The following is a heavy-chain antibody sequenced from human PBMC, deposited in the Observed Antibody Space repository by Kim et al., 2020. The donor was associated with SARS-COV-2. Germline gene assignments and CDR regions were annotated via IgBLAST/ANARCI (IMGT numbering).Heavy chain of an antibody. CDR1: GFSLITYS. D-gene: IGHD3-22*01. CDR3: ARDLKGYYSFDY. V-gene: IGHV3-48*02. Sequence: GGSLRLSCKASGFSLITYSLNWVRQAPGKGLQWVSSISSSGSDIHYADSVKGRFTISRDIAQNSLYLQMNSLRDEDAAVYFCARDLKGYYSFDYWGQGTLAT. CDR2: ISSSGSDI. J-gene: IGHJ4*02.